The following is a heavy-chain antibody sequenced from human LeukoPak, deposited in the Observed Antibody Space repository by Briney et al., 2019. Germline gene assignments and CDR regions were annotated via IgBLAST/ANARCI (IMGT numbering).Heavy chain of an antibody. Sequence: GGSLRLSCAASGFTFSSYGMHWVRQAPGKGLEWVAFIRYDGSNKYYADSVKGRFTISRDNSKNTLYLQMNSLRAEDTAVYYCAKGPAVFIAAADTTMDVWGKGTTVTISS. CDR2: IRYDGSNK. J-gene: IGHJ6*03. CDR1: GFTFSSYG. CDR3: AKGPAVFIAAADTTMDV. V-gene: IGHV3-30*02. D-gene: IGHD6-13*01.